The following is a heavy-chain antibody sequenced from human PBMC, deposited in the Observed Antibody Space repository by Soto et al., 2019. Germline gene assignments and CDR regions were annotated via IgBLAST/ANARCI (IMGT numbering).Heavy chain of an antibody. V-gene: IGHV3-15*01. CDR3: STVDYSNCASPDDY. CDR2: IKSKTDGGTT. CDR1: GLTFSNAW. Sequence: GGLRLSCAASGLTFSNAWLSWVRQAPGKGLEWVGRIKSKTDGGTTDYAAPVKGRFTISRNDSKTTLDLQMNSLKTEDTAVYYCSTVDYSNCASPDDYWGQGSLGTVSS. J-gene: IGHJ4*02. D-gene: IGHD4-4*01.